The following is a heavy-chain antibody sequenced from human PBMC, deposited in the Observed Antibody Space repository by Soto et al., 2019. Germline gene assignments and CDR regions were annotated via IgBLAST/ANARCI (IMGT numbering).Heavy chain of an antibody. J-gene: IGHJ3*02. CDR1: GFTFSSYG. CDR2: IWYDGSNK. V-gene: IGHV3-33*01. D-gene: IGHD6-6*01. CDR3: ASEYSSSSDAFDI. Sequence: ESGGGVVQPGRSLRLSCAASGFTFSSYGMHWVRQAPGKGLEWVAVIWYDGSNKYYADSVKGRFTISRDNSKNTLYLQMNSLRAEDTAVYYCASEYSSSSDAFDIWGQGTMVTVSS.